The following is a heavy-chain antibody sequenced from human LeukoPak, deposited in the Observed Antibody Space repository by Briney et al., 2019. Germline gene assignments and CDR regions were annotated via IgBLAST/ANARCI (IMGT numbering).Heavy chain of an antibody. D-gene: IGHD3-22*01. CDR2: INPNSGGT. CDR3: ARPLYYYYDSSGYSAGY. V-gene: IGHV1-2*02. Sequence: GASVKVSCKASGYTFTGYYMHWVRQAPGQGLEWMGWINPNSGGTNYAQKFQGRVTMTRDTSISTAYMELSRLRSDDTAVYYCARPLYYYYDSSGYSAGYWGQGTLVTVSS. J-gene: IGHJ4*02. CDR1: GYTFTGYY.